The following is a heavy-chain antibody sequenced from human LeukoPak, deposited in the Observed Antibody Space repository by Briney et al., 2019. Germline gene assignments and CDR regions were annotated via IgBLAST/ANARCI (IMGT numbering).Heavy chain of an antibody. D-gene: IGHD3-22*01. Sequence: SQTLSLTCTVSGGSISSGDYYWTWIRQHPGKGLEWIGYIYYSGSTYYNPSLKSRLTISVDTSKSQFSLKLSSVTAADTAVYYCARGPYDSSRDWGQGTLVTVSS. CDR3: ARGPYDSSRD. CDR1: GGSISSGDYY. V-gene: IGHV4-31*03. CDR2: IYYSGST. J-gene: IGHJ4*02.